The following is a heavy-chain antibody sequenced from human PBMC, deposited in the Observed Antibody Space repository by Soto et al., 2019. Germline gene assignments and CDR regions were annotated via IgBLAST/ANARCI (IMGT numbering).Heavy chain of an antibody. D-gene: IGHD3-10*01. CDR3: ARCPGSGSYYNGCWFDP. CDR2: ISSSSSTI. V-gene: IGHV3-48*02. Sequence: GGSLRLSCAASGFTFSSYSMNWVRQAPGKGLEWVSYISSSSSTIYYADSVKGRFTISRDNAKNSLYLQMNSLRDEDTAVYYCARCPGSGSYYNGCWFDPWGQGTLVTVSS. CDR1: GFTFSSYS. J-gene: IGHJ5*02.